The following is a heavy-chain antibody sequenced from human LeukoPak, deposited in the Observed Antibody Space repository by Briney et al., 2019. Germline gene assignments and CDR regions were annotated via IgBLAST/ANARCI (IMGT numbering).Heavy chain of an antibody. D-gene: IGHD3-16*01. J-gene: IGHJ6*02. V-gene: IGHV3-23*01. CDR2: ISGSGGST. CDR1: GFTSSSYA. Sequence: PGGSLRLSCAASGFTSSSYAMSWVRQAPGKGLEWVSAISGSGGSTYYADSVKGRFTISRDYSKNTLYLQMNSLRAEDTAVYYCAKVNPGGYYYYYGMDVWGQGTTVTVSS. CDR3: AKVNPGGYYYYYGMDV.